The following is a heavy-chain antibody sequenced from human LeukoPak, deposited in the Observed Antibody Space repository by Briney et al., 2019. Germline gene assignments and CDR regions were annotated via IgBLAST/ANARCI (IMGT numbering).Heavy chain of an antibody. J-gene: IGHJ3*02. D-gene: IGHD2-2*01. CDR1: GGSFSGYY. CDR3: ASRYCRSTRCLTPRRDGYNGPDGAFDI. Sequence: SETPSLTCAVYGGSFSGYYWSWIRQPPGKGLEWIGEINHSGSTNYNPSLKSRVTISVDTSKNQFSLKLSSVTAADTAVYYCASRYCRSTRCLTPRRDGYNGPDGAFDIWGQGTMVTVSS. V-gene: IGHV4-34*01. CDR2: INHSGST.